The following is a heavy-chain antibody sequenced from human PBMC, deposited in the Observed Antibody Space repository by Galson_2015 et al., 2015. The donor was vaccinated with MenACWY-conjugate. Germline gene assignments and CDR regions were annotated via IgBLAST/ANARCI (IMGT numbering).Heavy chain of an antibody. J-gene: IGHJ4*02. CDR2: IYPGDSDT. CDR3: ARLTSAYYFDY. Sequence: QSGAEVIKPGESLLISCRGSGSSFPRYWIGWVRQMPRKGLEWMGIIYPGDSDTRYSPSFQGQVNISADKSISTSYLQWSSLKASDTAMYCCARLTSAYYFDYWGQGTLVTVSS. V-gene: IGHV5-51*01. CDR1: GSSFPRYW.